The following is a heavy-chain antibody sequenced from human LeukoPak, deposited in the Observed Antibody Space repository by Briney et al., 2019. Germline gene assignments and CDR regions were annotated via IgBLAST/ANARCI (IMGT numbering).Heavy chain of an antibody. CDR3: ARDCSSTSCYDY. Sequence: GASVKVSCKASGYTFTSYAMHWVRQAPGQRLEWMGWINAGNGNTKYSQKFQGRVTITRDTSASTAYMELSSLRSEGTAVYYCARDCSSTSCYDYWGQGTLVTVSS. CDR1: GYTFTSYA. CDR2: INAGNGNT. V-gene: IGHV1-3*01. J-gene: IGHJ4*02. D-gene: IGHD2-2*01.